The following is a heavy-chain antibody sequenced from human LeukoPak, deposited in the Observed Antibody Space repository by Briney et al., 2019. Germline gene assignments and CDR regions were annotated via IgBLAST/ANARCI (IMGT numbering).Heavy chain of an antibody. CDR2: IYTSGST. CDR1: GGSISSGSYY. Sequence: SETLSLTCTVSGGSISSGSYYWSWIRQPAGKGLEWIGRIYTSGSTNYNPSLKSRVTISVDTSKNQFSLKLSSVTAADTALYYCARDKGHYHDSSGYWGNWFDPWGQGTLVTVSS. D-gene: IGHD3-22*01. V-gene: IGHV4-61*02. CDR3: ARDKGHYHDSSGYWGNWFDP. J-gene: IGHJ5*02.